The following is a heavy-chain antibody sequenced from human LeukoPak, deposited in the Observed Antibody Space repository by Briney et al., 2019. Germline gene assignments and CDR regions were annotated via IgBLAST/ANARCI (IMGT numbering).Heavy chain of an antibody. CDR2: ISTSGTT. CDR3: ARGPDYSNYVDY. V-gene: IGHV4-61*02. CDR1: GGSVSSGGSY. Sequence: SETLSLTCTVSGGSVSSGGSYWSWIRQPAGKGLEWIGRISTSGTTKYNPSLKSRVTIPVDTSKNQFSLKLSSVTAADTAVYYCARGPDYSNYVDYWGQGTLVTVSS. D-gene: IGHD4-11*01. J-gene: IGHJ4*02.